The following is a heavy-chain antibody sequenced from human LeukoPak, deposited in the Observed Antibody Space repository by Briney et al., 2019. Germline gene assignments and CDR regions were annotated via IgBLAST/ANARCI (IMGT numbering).Heavy chain of an antibody. CDR2: ISAYNGNT. J-gene: IGHJ6*02. V-gene: IGHV1-18*01. CDR3: ARGSRSGYYYYGMGV. CDR1: GYTFTSYG. Sequence: ASVKVSCKASGYTFTSYGISWVRQAPGQGLEWMGWISAYNGNTNYAQKLQGRVTMTTDTSTSTAYMELRSLRSDDTAVYYCARGSRSGYYYYGMGVWGQGTTVTVSS. D-gene: IGHD3-10*01.